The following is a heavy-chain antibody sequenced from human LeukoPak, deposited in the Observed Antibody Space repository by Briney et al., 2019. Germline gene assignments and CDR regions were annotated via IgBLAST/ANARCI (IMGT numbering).Heavy chain of an antibody. CDR2: ISGSGGRT. J-gene: IGHJ6*03. V-gene: IGHV3-23*01. Sequence: GGSLRLSCAASGFTFSSYWMSWVRQAPGKGLEWVSAISGSGGRTYYADSVKGGFTISRDNSKNTLYLQMNSLRAEDTAVYYCAKAGRGGAITMVRGVKGDYYYMDVWGKGTTVTISS. D-gene: IGHD3-10*01. CDR3: AKAGRGGAITMVRGVKGDYYYMDV. CDR1: GFTFSSYW.